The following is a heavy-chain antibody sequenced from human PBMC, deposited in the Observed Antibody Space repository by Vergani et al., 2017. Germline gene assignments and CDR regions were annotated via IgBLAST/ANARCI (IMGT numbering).Heavy chain of an antibody. J-gene: IGHJ6*03. V-gene: IGHV3-33*01. CDR3: ARSGYCAHGVCYMTYYYYRDV. CDR2: CWYDGSKE. CDR1: GYTLSSHA. D-gene: IGHD2-8*01. Sequence: QVQLEESGGGVVQPGRSLRLSCAGSGYTLSSHAMHWVRQAPGKGLEWVAFCWYDGSKEYYADSVKGRFTISRDNSKNTLYLQMNNLRAADTAVYYCARSGYCAHGVCYMTYYYYRDVWGKGTAVTVSS.